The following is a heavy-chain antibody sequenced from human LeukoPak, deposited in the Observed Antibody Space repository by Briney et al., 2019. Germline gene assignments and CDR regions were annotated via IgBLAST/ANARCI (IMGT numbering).Heavy chain of an antibody. D-gene: IGHD3-22*01. Sequence: QPGGSLRLSCAASGFTFSSYAMSWVRQAPGKGLEWVSAISGSGGSTYYADSVKGRFTISRDNSKNTLDLQMNSLRAEDTAVYYCAKRFLSDYSDSGGYYLLFDCWGQGTLVTVSS. CDR1: GFTFSSYA. CDR3: AKRFLSDYSDSGGYYLLFDC. CDR2: ISGSGGST. J-gene: IGHJ4*02. V-gene: IGHV3-23*01.